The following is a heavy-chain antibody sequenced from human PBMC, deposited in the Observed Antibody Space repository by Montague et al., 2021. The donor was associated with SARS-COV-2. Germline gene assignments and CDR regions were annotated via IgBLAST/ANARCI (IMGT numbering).Heavy chain of an antibody. V-gene: IGHV3-13*01. Sequence: SLRLSCAASGFTFSSYDMHWVRQATGKGLEWVSAIGTSGDTYYVGSVKGRFTISRENAKNSLYLQMNSLRVGDTAVYYCARSVTGYSYDIPLDYWGQGTLVTVSS. D-gene: IGHD5-18*01. J-gene: IGHJ4*02. CDR3: ARSVTGYSYDIPLDY. CDR2: IGTSGDT. CDR1: GFTFSSYD.